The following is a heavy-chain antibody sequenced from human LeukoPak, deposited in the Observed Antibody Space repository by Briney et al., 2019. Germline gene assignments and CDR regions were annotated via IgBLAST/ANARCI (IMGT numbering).Heavy chain of an antibody. J-gene: IGHJ5*02. D-gene: IGHD3-10*01. Sequence: AVKVSCKASGYTFTNYGISWLRQAPAQGLEWMGWISAYNGNTNYAQKLQGRVTMTTDTSRSTGYMELRSLRSDDTAVYYCARDFPYNYGSGSPSNWFDPWGQGTLVTVSS. CDR3: ARDFPYNYGSGSPSNWFDP. CDR2: ISAYNGNT. CDR1: GYTFTNYG. V-gene: IGHV1-18*01.